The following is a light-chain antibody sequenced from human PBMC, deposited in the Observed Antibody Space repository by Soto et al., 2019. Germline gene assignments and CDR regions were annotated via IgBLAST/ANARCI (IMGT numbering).Light chain of an antibody. J-gene: IGLJ3*02. CDR1: SSNIGNNY. CDR3: GTWDSSLTVVM. V-gene: IGLV1-51*02. Sequence: QAVVTQPPSVSAAPGQKVTISCSGSSSNIGNNYVSWYQQFPGTAPKLLIYENSKRPSGIPDRFSGSKSGTSATLGITGLQTGDEADYYCGTWDSSLTVVMFGGGTKLTVL. CDR2: ENS.